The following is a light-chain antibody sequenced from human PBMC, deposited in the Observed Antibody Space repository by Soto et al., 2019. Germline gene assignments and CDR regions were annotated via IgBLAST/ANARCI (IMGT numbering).Light chain of an antibody. CDR2: DAS. V-gene: IGKV3-20*01. CDR3: QQYGSSTR. Sequence: EIVLTQSAATLSFSPGERATLSCRASQSVSSYLAWYQQKPGQPPRLLIYDASTRATGIPARFSGSGSGTDFTLTISRLEPEDFAVYYCQQYGSSTRFGQGTRLEIK. J-gene: IGKJ5*01. CDR1: QSVSSY.